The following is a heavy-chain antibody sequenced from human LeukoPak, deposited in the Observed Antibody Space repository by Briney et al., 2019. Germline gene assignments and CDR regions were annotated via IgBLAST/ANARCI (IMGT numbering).Heavy chain of an antibody. D-gene: IGHD3-22*01. CDR2: IGKGGDT. V-gene: IGHV3-13*01. CDR3: VRDPSGWGMDV. Sequence: GASLRLSCVASGFTFSTYDMHWVRQATGKGLEWVSDIGKGGDTHYAGSVKGRFTISRDNAKNSLYLQMNSLRPGDTAVYYCVRDPSGWGMDVWGQGTTVTVSS. J-gene: IGHJ6*02. CDR1: GFTFSTYD.